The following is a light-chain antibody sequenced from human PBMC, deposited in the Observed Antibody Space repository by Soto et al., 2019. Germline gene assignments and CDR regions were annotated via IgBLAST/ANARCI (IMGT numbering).Light chain of an antibody. CDR2: DVT. Sequence: QSALTQPASVSGCPGQSITISCTGTSSDVGDNNYVSWYQQHPGKAPKLMIYDVTHRPSGISNRFSGSKSGNTASLTISGLQAEDEADYYCSSYTSSSTLYVFGTGTKVTVL. CDR1: SSDVGDNNY. CDR3: SSYTSSSTLYV. V-gene: IGLV2-14*01. J-gene: IGLJ1*01.